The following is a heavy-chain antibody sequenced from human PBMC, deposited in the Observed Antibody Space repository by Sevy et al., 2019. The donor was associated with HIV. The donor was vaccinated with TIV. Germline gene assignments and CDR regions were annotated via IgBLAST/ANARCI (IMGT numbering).Heavy chain of an antibody. D-gene: IGHD6-19*01. Sequence: GGSLRLSCAASGFTFSSHWMHWVRQAPGKGLVWVSRLNGDGSSASYADFVKGRFTISRDNGKNTVYLQISGLTADDTAVYYCTRGRSGTYGWFDPWGQGTLVTVSS. V-gene: IGHV3-74*01. CDR2: LNGDGSSA. J-gene: IGHJ5*02. CDR1: GFTFSSHW. CDR3: TRGRSGTYGWFDP.